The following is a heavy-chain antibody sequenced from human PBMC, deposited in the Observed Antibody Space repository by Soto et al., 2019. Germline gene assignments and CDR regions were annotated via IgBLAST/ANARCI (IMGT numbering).Heavy chain of an antibody. J-gene: IGHJ4*02. Sequence: QVQLVESGGGLVKPGGSLRLSCAASGFTFSDYYMTWIRQAPGKGLEWVSYISSSGDIIYYADSVKGRFTISRDNAKNSLYLQMNSLRAEDTAVYYSARDLGYYDSSGYFDYWGQGTLVTVSS. D-gene: IGHD3-22*01. V-gene: IGHV3-11*01. CDR3: ARDLGYYDSSGYFDY. CDR2: ISSSGDII. CDR1: GFTFSDYY.